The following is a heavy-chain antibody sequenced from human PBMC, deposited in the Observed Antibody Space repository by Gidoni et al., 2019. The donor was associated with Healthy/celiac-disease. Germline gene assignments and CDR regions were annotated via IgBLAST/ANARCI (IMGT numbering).Heavy chain of an antibody. V-gene: IGHV5-51*03. CDR3: ARLPYNNNWFDP. D-gene: IGHD1-1*01. CDR1: GYSFTSYW. CDR2: NYPGDSDT. Sequence: EVQLVQSGAEVKKPGESLKISCKGSGYSFTSYWIGWVRQMPGKGLEWMGINYPGDSDTRYSPSFQGQVTMSADKANSTAYLEVSSLEASDTAMYYCARLPYNNNWFDPWGQGTLVTVSS. J-gene: IGHJ5*02.